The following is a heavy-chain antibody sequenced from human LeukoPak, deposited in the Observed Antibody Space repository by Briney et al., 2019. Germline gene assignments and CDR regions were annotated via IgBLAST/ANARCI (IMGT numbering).Heavy chain of an antibody. CDR1: GFTFSSYA. Sequence: GGSLRLSCAASGFTFSSYAMSWARQAPGKGPVWVSRIGNDGSDAIYADSVKGRLTISRDNAKSTLYLQMNSLRAEDTAVYYCARDDPVRGVPLDCWGQGTLVTVSS. J-gene: IGHJ4*02. CDR3: ARDDPVRGVPLDC. V-gene: IGHV3-74*01. D-gene: IGHD3-10*01. CDR2: IGNDGSDA.